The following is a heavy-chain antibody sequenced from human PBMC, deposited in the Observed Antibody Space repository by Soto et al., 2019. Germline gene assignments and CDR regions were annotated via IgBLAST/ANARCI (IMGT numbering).Heavy chain of an antibody. Sequence: QVQLVQSGAEVKKPGASVEVSCKASGYTFTRSGISWVRQAPGQGLEWMGWISTYNGDTNYAQTFQGRVTMPTDTSTSTVHMEVRSLRSDDTAVYYCAREGVAPYYYYGMDVWGQGNPVTVSS. CDR1: GYTFTRSG. D-gene: IGHD5-12*01. CDR2: ISTYNGDT. V-gene: IGHV1-18*01. J-gene: IGHJ6*02. CDR3: AREGVAPYYYYGMDV.